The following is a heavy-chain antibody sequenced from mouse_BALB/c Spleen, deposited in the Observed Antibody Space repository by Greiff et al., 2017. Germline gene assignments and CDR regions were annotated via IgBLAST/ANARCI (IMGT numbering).Heavy chain of an antibody. D-gene: IGHD2-4*01. CDR3: ARDFSDYDRRTWFAY. J-gene: IGHJ3*01. CDR1: GFSLTSYG. CDR2: IWAGGST. Sequence: QVQLKESGPGLVAPSQSLSITCTVSGFSLTSYGVHWVRQPPGKGLEWLGVIWAGGSTNYNSALMSRLSISKDNSKSQVFLKMNSLQTDDTAMYYCARDFSDYDRRTWFAYWGQGTLVTVSA. V-gene: IGHV2-9*02.